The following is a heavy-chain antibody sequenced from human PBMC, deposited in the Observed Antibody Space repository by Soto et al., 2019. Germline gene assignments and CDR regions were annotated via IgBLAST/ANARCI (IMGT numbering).Heavy chain of an antibody. Sequence: QVQLVESGGGVVQPGRSLRLSCAASGLTFSNYGMHWVRQAPGKGLECVAIIPYDGSYKYYVDSVKGRFTISRDNSKNTLYLQMDSLRAEDTAVYYCATLNYGGDDCWGQGTLVTVSS. CDR2: IPYDGSYK. V-gene: IGHV3-30*03. D-gene: IGHD4-17*01. CDR3: ATLNYGGDDC. CDR1: GLTFSNYG. J-gene: IGHJ4*02.